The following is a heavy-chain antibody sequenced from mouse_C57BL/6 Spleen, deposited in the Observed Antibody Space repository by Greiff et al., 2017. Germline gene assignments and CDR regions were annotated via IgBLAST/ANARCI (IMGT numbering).Heavy chain of an antibody. CDR2: ISSGSSTI. J-gene: IGHJ3*01. D-gene: IGHD2-4*01. CDR3: ARPLDYDGTWFAY. CDR1: GFTFSDYG. V-gene: IGHV5-17*01. Sequence: EVQVVESGGGLVKPGGSLKLSCAASGFTFSDYGMHWVRQAPEKGLEWVAYISSGSSTIYYADTVKGRFTISRDNAKNTLFLQMTSLRSEDTAMYYCARPLDYDGTWFAYWGQGTLVTVSA.